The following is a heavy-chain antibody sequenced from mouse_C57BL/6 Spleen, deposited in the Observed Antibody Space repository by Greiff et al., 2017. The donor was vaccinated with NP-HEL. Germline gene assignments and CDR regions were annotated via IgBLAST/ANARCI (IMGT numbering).Heavy chain of an antibody. Sequence: QVQLQQPGAELVKPGASVKMSCKASGYTFTSYWITWVKQRPGQGLEWIGDIYPGSGSTNYNEKFKSKATLTVDTSSSTAYMQLSSLTSEDSAVYYGARNWGGYYAFGYWGQGTTLTVSS. D-gene: IGHD2-3*01. CDR1: GYTFTSYW. CDR2: IYPGSGST. J-gene: IGHJ2*01. CDR3: ARNWGGYYAFGY. V-gene: IGHV1-55*01.